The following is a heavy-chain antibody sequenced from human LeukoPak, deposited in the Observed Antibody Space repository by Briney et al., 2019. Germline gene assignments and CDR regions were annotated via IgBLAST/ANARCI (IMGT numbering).Heavy chain of an antibody. CDR2: IDPNSGGT. CDR3: ARDRAGKTEFDY. Sequence: VASVKVSCTASGYTFTGYYMHWVRQAPGQGLEWMGWIDPNSGGTNYAQKFQGRVTMTRDTSISTAYMELSRLRSDDTAVYYCARDRAGKTEFDYWGQGTLVTVSS. CDR1: GYTFTGYY. J-gene: IGHJ4*02. D-gene: IGHD1-14*01. V-gene: IGHV1-2*02.